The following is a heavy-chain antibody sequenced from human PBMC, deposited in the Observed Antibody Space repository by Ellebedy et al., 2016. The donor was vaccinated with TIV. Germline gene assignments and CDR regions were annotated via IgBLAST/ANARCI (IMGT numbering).Heavy chain of an antibody. V-gene: IGHV3-7*01. D-gene: IGHD3-3*01. CDR1: GFTFSEYW. CDR2: IRPDGGEK. CDR3: ARLPRYDFWSGYPTPGDY. J-gene: IGHJ4*02. Sequence: GESLKISCEVSGFTFSEYWMTWVRQAPGKGLQWVANIRPDGGEKYFVASLKGRFTISRDNAKNSLFLQMANLRAAATGFYYCARLPRYDFWSGYPTPGDYWGLGTLVTVSS.